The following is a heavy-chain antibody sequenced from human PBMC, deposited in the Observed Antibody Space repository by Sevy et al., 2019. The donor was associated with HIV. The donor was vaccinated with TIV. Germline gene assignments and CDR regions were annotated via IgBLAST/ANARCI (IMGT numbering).Heavy chain of an antibody. CDR1: GFTFSSSI. CDR3: ARSDYGDYVGWFDP. V-gene: IGHV3-48*02. D-gene: IGHD4-17*01. CDR2: ISGTGSTI. Sequence: GGSLRLSCAASGFTFSSSIINGVRQAPWKGLEWVSSISGTGSTIYYADSVKGRFTISRDNAKNSLYLQMHSLRDEDTAVYYCARSDYGDYVGWFDPWGQGTLVTVSS. J-gene: IGHJ5*02.